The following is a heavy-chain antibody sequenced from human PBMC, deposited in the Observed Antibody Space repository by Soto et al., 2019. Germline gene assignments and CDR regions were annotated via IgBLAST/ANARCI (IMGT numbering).Heavy chain of an antibody. CDR2: ISAYNGNI. J-gene: IGHJ6*02. V-gene: IGHV1-18*01. CDR3: ARGGPTSADYYYGMDV. CDR1: GYTFSYDG. Sequence: QVQLVQSGAEVRKPGASVNVSCKASGYTFSYDGINWVRQAPGQGLGWMGGISAYNGNIEYAQKFQGRVTMTTDTSTSTAYMELRSLRSDDTAVYSCARGGPTSADYYYGMDVWGLGTTVTVSS. D-gene: IGHD3-10*01.